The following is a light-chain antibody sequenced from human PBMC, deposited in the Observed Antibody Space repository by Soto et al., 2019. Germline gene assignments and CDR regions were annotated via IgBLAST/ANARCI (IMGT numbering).Light chain of an antibody. V-gene: IGKV3-15*01. CDR2: GIY. J-gene: IGKJ5*01. Sequence: EIFMTQSPGTLSVAQWETATLSWRASQVLGTNLAWYQQKPGQSPTLLIYGIYIRATGVPVRFTGSGSGTEFTLTITSLQSEDFATYYCQQYNYWPPITFGQGTRLEIK. CDR3: QQYNYWPPIT. CDR1: QVLGTN.